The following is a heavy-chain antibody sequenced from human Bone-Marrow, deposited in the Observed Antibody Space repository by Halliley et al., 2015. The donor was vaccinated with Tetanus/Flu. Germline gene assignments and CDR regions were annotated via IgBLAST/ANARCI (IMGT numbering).Heavy chain of an antibody. Sequence: TYYADPVKGRFTISRDNAKNPVFLQMNSLRAEDTAVYYCAKEGHSGGYHGFNDAFDIWGQGTMVTVSS. CDR2: T. D-gene: IGHD1-26*01. CDR3: AKEGHSGGYHGFNDAFDI. V-gene: IGHV3-23*01. J-gene: IGHJ3*02.